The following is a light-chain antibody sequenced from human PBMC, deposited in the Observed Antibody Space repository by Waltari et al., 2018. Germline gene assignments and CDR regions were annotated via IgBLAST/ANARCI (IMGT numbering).Light chain of an antibody. J-gene: IGKJ1*01. CDR1: QSVSRNH. V-gene: IGKV3-20*01. CDR3: QQYSSSPLT. CDR2: GAS. Sequence: EIVLTQSPGTLSLSPGERAILSCRASQSVSRNHLAWYQQKPGQAPRLLIYGASSRATGIPARFSGSGSGTDFTLTISGLEPADFAVYYCQQYSSSPLTFGQGTKVE.